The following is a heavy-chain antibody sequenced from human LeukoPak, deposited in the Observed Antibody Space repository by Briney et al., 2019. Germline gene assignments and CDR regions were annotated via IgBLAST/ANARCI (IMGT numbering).Heavy chain of an antibody. CDR3: AKDDTGGYSYGTYFDY. V-gene: IGHV3-53*01. D-gene: IGHD5-18*01. CDR1: GFTVSSNY. J-gene: IGHJ4*02. Sequence: GGSLRLSCAASGFTVSSNYMSWVRQAPGKGLEWVSVIYSGGSTYYADSVKGRFAISRDNSKNTLYLQMNSLRAEDTAVYYCAKDDTGGYSYGTYFDYRGQGTLVTVSS. CDR2: IYSGGST.